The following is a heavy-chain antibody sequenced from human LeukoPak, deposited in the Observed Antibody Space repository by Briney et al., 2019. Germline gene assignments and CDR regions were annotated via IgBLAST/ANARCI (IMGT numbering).Heavy chain of an antibody. CDR1: GYSISSGYY. V-gene: IGHV4-38-2*02. J-gene: IGHJ3*02. CDR3: AREDRYYYDSSGYYLMDAFDI. D-gene: IGHD3-22*01. CDR2: INHSGST. Sequence: SETLSLTCTVSGYSISSGYYWSWIRQPPGKGLEWIGEINHSGSTNYNPSLKSRVTISVDTSRNQFSLKLSSVTAADTAVYYCAREDRYYYDSSGYYLMDAFDIWGQGTMVTVSS.